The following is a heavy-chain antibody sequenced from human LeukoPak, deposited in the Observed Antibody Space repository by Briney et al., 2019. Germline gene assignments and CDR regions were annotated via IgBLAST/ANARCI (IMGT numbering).Heavy chain of an antibody. CDR3: AKAAIVVANNWFDP. CDR1: GGSFSGYY. J-gene: IGHJ5*02. CDR2: INHSGST. Sequence: SETLSLTCAVYGGSFSGYYWSWIRQPPGKGLEWIGEINHSGSTNYNPSLKSRVTISVDTSKNQFPLKLSSVTAADTAVYYCAKAAIVVANNWFDPWGQGTLVTVSS. D-gene: IGHD2-2*02. V-gene: IGHV4-34*01.